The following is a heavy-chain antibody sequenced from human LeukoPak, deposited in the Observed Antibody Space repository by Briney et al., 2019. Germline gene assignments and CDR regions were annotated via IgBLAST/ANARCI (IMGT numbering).Heavy chain of an antibody. CDR1: GFTFDDYG. Sequence: GGSLRLSCAVSGFTFDDYGMSWVRQAPGKGLEWVSGINWNGGSTGYVDSVKGRFTISRDNAKNSLYLQMNSLRAEDTALYYCAREGVVAATHYYYYYYMDVWGKGTTVTVSS. D-gene: IGHD2-15*01. CDR2: INWNGGST. V-gene: IGHV3-20*04. J-gene: IGHJ6*03. CDR3: AREGVVAATHYYYYYYMDV.